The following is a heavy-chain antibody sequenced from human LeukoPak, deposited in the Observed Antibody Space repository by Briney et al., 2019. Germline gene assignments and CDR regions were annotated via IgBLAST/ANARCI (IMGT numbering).Heavy chain of an antibody. V-gene: IGHV3-21*01. CDR3: ARESCSSTSCNYRGGRYWYFDL. J-gene: IGHJ2*01. CDR2: ISSSSSYI. CDR1: GFTFSSYS. Sequence: GGSLRLSCAASGFTFSSYSMNWVRQAPGKGLEWVSSISSSSSYIYYADSVKGRFTISRDNAKNSLYLQMNSLRAEDTAVYYCARESCSSTSCNYRGGRYWYFDLWGRGTLVTVSS. D-gene: IGHD2-2*01.